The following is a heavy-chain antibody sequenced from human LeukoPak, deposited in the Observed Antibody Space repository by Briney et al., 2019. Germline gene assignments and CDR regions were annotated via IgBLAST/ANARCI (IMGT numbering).Heavy chain of an antibody. Sequence: ASVKVSCKASGYTFTSYGISWVRQAPGQGLEWMGWISAYNGNTNYAQKLQGRVTMTTDTSTSTAYMELRSLRSDDTAMYYCARDLTDYGDDVNWFDPWGQGTLVTVSS. J-gene: IGHJ5*02. CDR2: ISAYNGNT. CDR1: GYTFTSYG. V-gene: IGHV1-18*01. D-gene: IGHD4-17*01. CDR3: ARDLTDYGDDVNWFDP.